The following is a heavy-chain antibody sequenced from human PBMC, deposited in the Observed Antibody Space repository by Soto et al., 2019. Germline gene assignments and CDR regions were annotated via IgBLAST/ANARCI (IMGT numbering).Heavy chain of an antibody. CDR1: GGSISGYY. J-gene: IGHJ4*02. V-gene: IGHV4-59*01. D-gene: IGHD3-9*01. CDR2: IYYSGST. Sequence: SETLSLTCTVSGGSISGYYWSWVRQPPGKGLEWIGHIYYSGSTNYNPSLKSRVTISLDTSKNQFSLKLSSVTAADTAVYYCARGRAEDYDFLTAYYTSSFDYWGQGTLVTVSS. CDR3: ARGRAEDYDFLTAYYTSSFDY.